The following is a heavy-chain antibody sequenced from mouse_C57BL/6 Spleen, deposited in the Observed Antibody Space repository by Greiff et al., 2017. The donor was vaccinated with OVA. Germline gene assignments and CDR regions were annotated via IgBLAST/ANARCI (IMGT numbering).Heavy chain of an antibody. V-gene: IGHV1-82*01. J-gene: IGHJ2*01. CDR3: ARPYDYDGYYFDD. D-gene: IGHD2-4*01. Sequence: QVQLQQSGPELVKPGASVKISCKASGYAFSSSWMNWVKQRPGKGLEWIGRIYPGDGDTNYNGKFKGKATLTADKSSSTAYMQLSSLTSEDSAVYFCARPYDYDGYYFDDWGQGTTLTVSS. CDR1: GYAFSSSW. CDR2: IYPGDGDT.